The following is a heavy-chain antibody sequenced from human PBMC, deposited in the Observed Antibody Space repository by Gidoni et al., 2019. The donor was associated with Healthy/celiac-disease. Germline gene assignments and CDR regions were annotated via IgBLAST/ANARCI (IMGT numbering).Heavy chain of an antibody. D-gene: IGHD6-19*01. J-gene: IGHJ5*02. CDR1: GGSFSGYY. CDR2: INHSGST. CDR3: ARGIAVAGFNWFDP. V-gene: IGHV4-34*01. Sequence: QVQLQQWGAGLLKPSETLSLTCAVYGGSFSGYYWSWNRQPPGKGLEWIGEINHSGSTNYNPSLKSRVTISVDTSKSQFSLKLSSVTAADTAVYYCARGIAVAGFNWFDPWGQGTLVTVSS.